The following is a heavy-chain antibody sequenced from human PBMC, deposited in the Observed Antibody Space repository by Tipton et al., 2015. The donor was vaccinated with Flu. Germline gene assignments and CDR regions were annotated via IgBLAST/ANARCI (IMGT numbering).Heavy chain of an antibody. J-gene: IGHJ1*01. CDR2: IYYSGGT. V-gene: IGHV4-59*12. CDR3: AREGPYTSGWYRYFQH. CDR1: GGSISNYY. D-gene: IGHD6-19*01. Sequence: LRLSCTVSGGSISNYYWTWIRQPPGKGLEWIAYIYYSGGTNYNPSLKSRVTISVDTSKNQFSLKLSSVTAADTAVYYCAREGPYTSGWYRYFQHWGQGTLVTVSS.